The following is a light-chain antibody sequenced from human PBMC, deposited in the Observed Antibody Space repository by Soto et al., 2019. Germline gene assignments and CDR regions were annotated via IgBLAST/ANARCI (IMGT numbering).Light chain of an antibody. CDR3: QQYNNWPET. CDR2: GAS. J-gene: IGKJ1*01. V-gene: IGKV3-15*01. Sequence: IVLTQSPATLAVSPGERATLSCRASQSVSSNLAWYQQKPGQAPRLLIYGASTRATGIPARFSGSGSGTEFTLTISSLQSEEFAVYYCQQYNNWPETVGQGTKVDIK. CDR1: QSVSSN.